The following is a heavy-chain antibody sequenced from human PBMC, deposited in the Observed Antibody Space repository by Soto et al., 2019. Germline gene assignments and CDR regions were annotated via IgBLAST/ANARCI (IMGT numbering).Heavy chain of an antibody. CDR3: ARVGEIAVAGHDAFDI. D-gene: IGHD6-19*01. CDR2: MNAGNGNT. CDR1: GYIFSRND. V-gene: IGHV1-3*01. J-gene: IGHJ3*02. Sequence: ASVKVSCKASGYIFSRNDIHWVRQAPGQRLEWMGWMNAGNGNTRYSREFQARVTFTRDTAASTGYMELSSLRSEDTAVYYCARVGEIAVAGHDAFDIWGQGTMVTVSS.